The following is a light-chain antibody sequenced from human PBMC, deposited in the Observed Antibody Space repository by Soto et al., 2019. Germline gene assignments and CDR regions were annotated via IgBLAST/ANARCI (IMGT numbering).Light chain of an antibody. CDR1: QSVGSK. CDR2: GAS. V-gene: IGKV3-15*01. CDR3: QQYNDWPPMYT. J-gene: IGKJ2*01. Sequence: EIVMTQSPDTLSMSPGERATLSCRASQSVGSKLAWYQQKPGQAPRLLIYGASTRATGIPARFSGSGSGTEFTLTLSSLQSEDFAGYFCQQYNDWPPMYTFGQGTKLEIK.